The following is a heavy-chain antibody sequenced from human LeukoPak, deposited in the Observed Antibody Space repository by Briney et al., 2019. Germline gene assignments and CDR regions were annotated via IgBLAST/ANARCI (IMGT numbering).Heavy chain of an antibody. V-gene: IGHV3-23*01. D-gene: IGHD3-22*01. CDR2: ISGSGGST. CDR3: AKRGPITMIVAYYFDY. Sequence: GGSLRLSCAASGFTFSSYAVSWVRQAPGKGLEWVSAISGSGGSTYYADSVKGRFTISRDNSKNTLYLQMNSLRAEDTAVYYCAKRGPITMIVAYYFDYWGQGTLVTVSS. J-gene: IGHJ4*02. CDR1: GFTFSSYA.